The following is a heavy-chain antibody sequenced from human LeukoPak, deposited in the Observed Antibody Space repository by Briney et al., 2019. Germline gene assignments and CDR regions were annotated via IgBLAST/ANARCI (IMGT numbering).Heavy chain of an antibody. Sequence: GGSLRLSCAASRFTFSSYSMNWVRQAPGKGLEWVSSISSSSSYIYYADSVKGRFTISRDNAKNSLYLQMNSLRAEDTAVYYCARDDYDSSGYYFDYWGQGTLVTVSS. CDR1: RFTFSSYS. J-gene: IGHJ4*02. D-gene: IGHD3-22*01. CDR2: ISSSSSYI. CDR3: ARDDYDSSGYYFDY. V-gene: IGHV3-21*01.